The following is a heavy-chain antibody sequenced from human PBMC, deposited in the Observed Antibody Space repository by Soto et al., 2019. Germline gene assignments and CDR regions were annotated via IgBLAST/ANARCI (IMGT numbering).Heavy chain of an antibody. CDR1: GFNFSSYA. V-gene: IGHV3-30*18. CDR2: ISYDGRKK. J-gene: IGHJ6*02. Sequence: VQLVESGGGVVQPGRSLRLSCAVSGFNFSSYAMHWVRQAPGKGLEWVAVISYDGRKKYSVDSVKGRFTISRDRSKNTLFLQMNSLRAEDTAVYYCAKAKQYGYYNGMDVWGQGTTVTVSS. CDR3: AKAKQYGYYNGMDV. D-gene: IGHD4-4*01.